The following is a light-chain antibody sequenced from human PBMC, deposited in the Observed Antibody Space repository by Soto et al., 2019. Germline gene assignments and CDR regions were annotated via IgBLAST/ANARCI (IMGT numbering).Light chain of an antibody. V-gene: IGKV1-5*01. Sequence: DIQMTQSPSSLSASVGDRVTITCRASQSISRWLACYQEKPGKAPKVLIYDASNLESGVPSRFSGSGSGTEFTLTISSLQPDDFATYYCQQYNSYSFGQGTKVDIK. J-gene: IGKJ1*01. CDR3: QQYNSYS. CDR1: QSISRW. CDR2: DAS.